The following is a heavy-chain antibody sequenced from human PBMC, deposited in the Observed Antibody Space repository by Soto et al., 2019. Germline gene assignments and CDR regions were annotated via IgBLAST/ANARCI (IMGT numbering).Heavy chain of an antibody. CDR1: GGSISSNSYY. CDR3: GRRGSRSWYCY. CDR2: IYYSGST. V-gene: IGHV4-39*01. D-gene: IGHD6-13*01. Sequence: QLQLQESGPGLVKPSETLSLTCTVSGGSISSNSYYWGWIRQPPGKGLEWIGSIYYSGSTYYNPSLKRRVTIPVATSKNQFSLKLSSVPAADTAVYYCGRRGSRSWYCYWGQGTLVTVSS. J-gene: IGHJ4*02.